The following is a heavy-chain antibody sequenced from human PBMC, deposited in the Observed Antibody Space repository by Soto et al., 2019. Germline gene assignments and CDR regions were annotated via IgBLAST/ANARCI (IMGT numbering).Heavy chain of an antibody. CDR3: VKWNNFASTGTTYYYYGMDV. J-gene: IGHJ6*02. CDR1: GFTFSSYG. V-gene: IGHV3-64D*06. Sequence: RLSCSPSGFTFSSYGMHWVRQAPGKGLEYVSGISSNGGSTNYADSVKGRFTISRDNSKNTLFLQMSSLRTEDTAVYYCVKWNNFASTGTTYYYYGMDVWGQGTTVTVSS. D-gene: IGHD1-1*01. CDR2: ISSNGGST.